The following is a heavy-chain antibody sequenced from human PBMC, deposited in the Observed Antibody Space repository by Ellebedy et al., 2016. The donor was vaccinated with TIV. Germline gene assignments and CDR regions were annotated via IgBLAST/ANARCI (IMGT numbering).Heavy chain of an antibody. CDR2: ISASGYST. V-gene: IGHV3-23*01. Sequence: GGSLRLSCATSGFTFTYTWMHWIRQVPGKGLEWVSTISASGYSTYYADSVKGRFTVSRDNSKNILFLQMNSLRVEDTAVYYCAIVVGARFDSWGQGTLVTVSS. D-gene: IGHD1-26*01. CDR3: AIVVGARFDS. J-gene: IGHJ4*02. CDR1: GFTFTYTW.